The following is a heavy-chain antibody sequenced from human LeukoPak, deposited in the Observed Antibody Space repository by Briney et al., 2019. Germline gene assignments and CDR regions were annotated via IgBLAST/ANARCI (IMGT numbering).Heavy chain of an antibody. CDR3: AKATTVVTRYYFDY. D-gene: IGHD4-23*01. Sequence: QPGGSLRLSCAASGFTFSSYAMTWVRQAPGKGLEWVSAISSGGVSTYYADSVKGRFTISRDNSKNTLYLQMNSLRAEDTAVYYCAKATTVVTRYYFDYWGQGTLVTVSS. V-gene: IGHV3-23*01. CDR1: GFTFSSYA. J-gene: IGHJ4*02. CDR2: ISSGGVST.